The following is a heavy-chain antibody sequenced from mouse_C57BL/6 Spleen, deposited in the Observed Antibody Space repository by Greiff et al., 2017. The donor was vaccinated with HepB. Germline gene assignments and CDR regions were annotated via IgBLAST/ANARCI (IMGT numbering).Heavy chain of an antibody. J-gene: IGHJ3*01. D-gene: IGHD2-4*01. CDR3: ARLGDYISFAY. CDR1: GFTFSDYG. CDR2: ISSGSSTI. Sequence: EVQVVESGGGLVKPGGSLKLSCAASGFTFSDYGMHWVRQAPEKGLEWVAYISSGSSTIYYADTVKGRFTISRDNAKNTLFLQMTSLRSEDTAMYYCARLGDYISFAYWGQGTLVTVSA. V-gene: IGHV5-17*01.